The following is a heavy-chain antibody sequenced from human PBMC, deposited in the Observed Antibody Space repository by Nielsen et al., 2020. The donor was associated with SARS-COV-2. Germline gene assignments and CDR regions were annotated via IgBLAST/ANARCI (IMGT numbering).Heavy chain of an antibody. Sequence: GESLKISCAASGFTFSNAWMSWVRQAPGKGLEWVGRIKSKTDGGTTDYAAPVKGRFTISRDDSKNTLYLQMNSLKTEDTAVYYCTTGSSSWSIFDYWGQGTLVTVSS. CDR3: TTGSSSWSIFDY. V-gene: IGHV3-15*01. CDR2: IKSKTDGGTT. J-gene: IGHJ4*02. D-gene: IGHD6-13*01. CDR1: GFTFSNAW.